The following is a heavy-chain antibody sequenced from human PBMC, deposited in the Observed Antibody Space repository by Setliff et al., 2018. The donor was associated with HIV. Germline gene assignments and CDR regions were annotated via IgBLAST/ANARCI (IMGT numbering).Heavy chain of an antibody. Sequence: ASVKVSCKTSGYTFGSHGISWVRQAPGQGLEWMGWISAYNGNTNYAQKFQGRVTVTRDTSTNTAYMEVRSLRPDDTAVYYCARGKTWLRFLDYWGQGTLVTVSS. CDR2: ISAYNGNT. CDR3: ARGKTWLRFLDY. J-gene: IGHJ4*02. D-gene: IGHD5-12*01. CDR1: GYTFGSHG. V-gene: IGHV1-18*01.